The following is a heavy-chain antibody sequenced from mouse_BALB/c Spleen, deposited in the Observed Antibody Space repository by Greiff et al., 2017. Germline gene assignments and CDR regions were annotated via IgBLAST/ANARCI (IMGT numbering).Heavy chain of an antibody. CDR2: IYPGDGDT. CDR1: GYAFSSYW. CDR3: TRNWYAMDY. Sequence: VQLQQSGAELVRPGSSVKISCKASGYAFSSYWMNWVKQRPGQGLEWIGQIYPGDGDTNYKAKFKGKATLTADKSSSTAYMQLSSLTSEDSAVYFCTRNWYAMDYWGQGTSVTVSS. D-gene: IGHD4-1*01. V-gene: IGHV1-80*01. J-gene: IGHJ4*01.